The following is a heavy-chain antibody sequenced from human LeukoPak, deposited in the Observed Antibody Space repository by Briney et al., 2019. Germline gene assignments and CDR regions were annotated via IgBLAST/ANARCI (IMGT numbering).Heavy chain of an antibody. Sequence: SETLSLTCTVSARSISNNNYYWAWIRQPPGKGLECIGSIYYSGSPYYNPSLKSRVTISVDTSKNQFSLRLSSVTAAYTAVYYCATWRTAKTGFDYWGQGTLVTVSS. CDR2: IYYSGSP. CDR1: ARSISNNNYY. D-gene: IGHD1-1*01. CDR3: ATWRTAKTGFDY. V-gene: IGHV4-39*01. J-gene: IGHJ4*02.